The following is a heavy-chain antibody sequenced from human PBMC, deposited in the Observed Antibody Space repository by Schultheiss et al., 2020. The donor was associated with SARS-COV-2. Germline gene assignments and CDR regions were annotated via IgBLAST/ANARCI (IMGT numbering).Heavy chain of an antibody. Sequence: GSLRLSCTVSGGSISSYYWSWIRQPPGKGLEWIGYIYYSGSTNYNPSLKSRVTISVDTSKNQFSLKLSSVTAADTAVYYCARGSGVPSSGMDVWGQGTTVTVSS. CDR2: IYYSGST. J-gene: IGHJ6*02. D-gene: IGHD3-10*01. CDR3: ARGSGVPSSGMDV. V-gene: IGHV4-59*08. CDR1: GGSISSYY.